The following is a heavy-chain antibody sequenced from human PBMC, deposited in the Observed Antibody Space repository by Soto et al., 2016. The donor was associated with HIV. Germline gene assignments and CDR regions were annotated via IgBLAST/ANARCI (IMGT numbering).Heavy chain of an antibody. V-gene: IGHV3-23*04. CDR3: AKVTASGVVVVPAATDY. Sequence: EVQLVESGGGLVQPGGSLRLSCAASGFTFSSYAMSWVRQAPGKGLEWVSAISGSGGSTYYADSVKGRFTISRDNSKNTLYLQMNSLRAEDTAVYYCAKVTASGVVVVPAATDYWAREPWSPSPQ. CDR1: GFTFSSYA. D-gene: IGHD2-2*01. CDR2: ISGSGGST. J-gene: IGHJ4*02.